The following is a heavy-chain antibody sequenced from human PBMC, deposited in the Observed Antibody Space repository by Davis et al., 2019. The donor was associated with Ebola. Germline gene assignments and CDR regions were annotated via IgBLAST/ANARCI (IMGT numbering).Heavy chain of an antibody. Sequence: SETLSLTCAVYGGSFSGYYWSWIRQSPGMGLEWIGEINDSGSTNYNPSLKSRVTISVDTSKNQFSLKLSSVTAADTAVYYCARDPFHGMDVWGQGTTVTVSS. J-gene: IGHJ6*02. CDR1: GGSFSGYY. CDR2: INDSGST. V-gene: IGHV4-34*01. CDR3: ARDPFHGMDV.